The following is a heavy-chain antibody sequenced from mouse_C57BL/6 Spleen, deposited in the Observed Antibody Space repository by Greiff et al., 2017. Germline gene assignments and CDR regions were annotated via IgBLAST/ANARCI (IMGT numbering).Heavy chain of an antibody. CDR3: AKQDVYYAMDY. J-gene: IGHJ4*01. CDR2: IWGDGST. V-gene: IGHV2-3*01. CDR1: GFSLTSYG. Sequence: VKVVESGPGLVAPSPSLSISCTASGFSLTSYGVSWVRQPPGKGLEWLGVIWGDGSTNYHSALISRLSISKDNSKSQVFLKLNSLQTDDTATYYCAKQDVYYAMDYWGQGTSVTVSS.